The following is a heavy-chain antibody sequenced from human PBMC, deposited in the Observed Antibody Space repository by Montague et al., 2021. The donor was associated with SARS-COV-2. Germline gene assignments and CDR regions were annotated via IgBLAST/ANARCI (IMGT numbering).Heavy chain of an antibody. CDR2: ISWNSGNI. CDR1: GFTFDDYA. D-gene: IGHD6-19*01. J-gene: IGHJ3*02. CDR3: AKGKIGSGWYGAFDI. V-gene: IGHV3-9*01. Sequence: SLRLSCAASGFTFDDYAMHWVRQAPGKGLEWVSGISWNSGNIGYADSVKGRFTISRDNAKNSLYLQMNSLRAEDTALYYCAKGKIGSGWYGAFDIWGQGTMVTVSS.